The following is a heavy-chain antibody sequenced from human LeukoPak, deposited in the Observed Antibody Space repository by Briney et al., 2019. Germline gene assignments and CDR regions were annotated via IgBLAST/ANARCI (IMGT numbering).Heavy chain of an antibody. J-gene: IGHJ4*02. D-gene: IGHD3-9*01. Sequence: PGGSLRLSCAASGFTFSSYSMNWVRQAPGKGLEWVSSISSSSSYIYYGDSVKGRFTISRDNAKKSLYLQMNSLRAEDTAVYYCARVRYFDWLGPFDYWGQGTLVTVSS. CDR3: ARVRYFDWLGPFDY. CDR2: ISSSSSYI. CDR1: GFTFSSYS. V-gene: IGHV3-21*01.